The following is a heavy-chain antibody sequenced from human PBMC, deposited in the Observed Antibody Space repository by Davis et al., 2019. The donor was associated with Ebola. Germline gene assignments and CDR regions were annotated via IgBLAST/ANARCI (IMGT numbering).Heavy chain of an antibody. CDR2: INHSGTT. CDR3: ARVASYGWFDP. D-gene: IGHD3-10*01. CDR1: GRSFRGYY. Sequence: SQTLSLTCPVYGRSFRGYYCSCIRQPPGKGLEWIGEINHSGTTNYNPSLKSRVTISVDTSKNQFSLKLSSVTAADTAVYYCARVASYGWFDPWGQGTLVTVSS. V-gene: IGHV4-34*01. J-gene: IGHJ5*02.